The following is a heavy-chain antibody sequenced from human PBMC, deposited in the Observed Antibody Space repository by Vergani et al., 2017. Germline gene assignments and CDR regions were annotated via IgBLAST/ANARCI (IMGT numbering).Heavy chain of an antibody. Sequence: EVQLVESGGGLVQPGGSLRLSCAASGFTFSTYDMHWVRQATGKGLELVSAIGTAGDTYYPGSVKGRFTISRENAKNSLDRQMNGLRAGDTAVYYCARRYSSSPALDYWGQGTLVTVAS. D-gene: IGHD6-6*01. V-gene: IGHV3-13*01. CDR3: ARRYSSSPALDY. J-gene: IGHJ4*02. CDR2: IGTAGDT. CDR1: GFTFSTYD.